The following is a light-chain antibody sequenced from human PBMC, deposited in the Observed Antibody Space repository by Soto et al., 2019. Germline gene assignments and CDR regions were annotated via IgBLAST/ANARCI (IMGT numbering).Light chain of an antibody. Sequence: DIEMTQSPSSVSASVGDTVTITCRASQIIGTWLAWYQQKPGKAPNLLIFDAASLQTGVPSRFSGSGSGTDFTLTIGGLQPEDVATYYCQQANTFPQTFGQGTKVEIK. V-gene: IGKV1-12*01. CDR1: QIIGTW. J-gene: IGKJ1*01. CDR3: QQANTFPQT. CDR2: DAA.